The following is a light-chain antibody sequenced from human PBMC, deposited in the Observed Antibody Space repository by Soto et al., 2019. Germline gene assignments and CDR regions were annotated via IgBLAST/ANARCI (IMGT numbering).Light chain of an antibody. CDR3: GSYAGGSRV. J-gene: IGLJ1*01. CDR1: SRDVGAYKL. CDR2: QVG. Sequence: QSVLTQPASVSGSPGQSITISCTGTSRDVGAYKLVSWYQQHPGKAPKLIIYQVGERPSGASNRFSGSKSGNTASLTISGLQDEDEAYYYCGSYAGGSRVFGTGTKVTVL. V-gene: IGLV2-23*02.